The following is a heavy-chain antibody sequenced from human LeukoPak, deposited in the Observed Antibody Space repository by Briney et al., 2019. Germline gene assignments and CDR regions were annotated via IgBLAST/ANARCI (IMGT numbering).Heavy chain of an antibody. D-gene: IGHD7-27*01. J-gene: IGHJ4*02. Sequence: GESLRLSCAASGLKFSSYSMNWVPQPPGKGLECVAHISSPSTNIYYVAYVKGRFTISRDNSKNSLYLQMNSLRDEDTSVYYCARESYWGSSGKGFDCWGQGTLVTVSS. CDR2: ISSPSTNI. V-gene: IGHV3-48*02. CDR1: GLKFSSYS. CDR3: ARESYWGSSGKGFDC.